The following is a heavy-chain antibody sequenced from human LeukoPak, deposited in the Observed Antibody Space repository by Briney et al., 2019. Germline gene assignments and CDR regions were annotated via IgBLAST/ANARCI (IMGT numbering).Heavy chain of an antibody. Sequence: SETLTLTCTVSSCSISSYLWSWIRQPAGKTLEWIGRIYSTGDTDYNPSLKSRVTMSIDTSKNQFSLNLRSVTSVDTAFYYCARKGYTKSWTHLDYWGQGILVSVSS. CDR3: ARKGYTKSWTHLDY. CDR2: IYSTGDT. D-gene: IGHD3/OR15-3a*01. V-gene: IGHV4-4*07. J-gene: IGHJ4*02. CDR1: SCSISSYL.